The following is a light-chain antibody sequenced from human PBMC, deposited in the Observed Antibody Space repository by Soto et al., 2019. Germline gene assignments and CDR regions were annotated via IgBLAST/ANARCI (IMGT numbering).Light chain of an antibody. Sequence: QSALTQPASVSGSPGQSITIYCTGTSSDVGGYIYVYWHQQHPGKAPKLMIYDVTSRRSGVSYRFSGSKCGNTDSLTISGLQAEDESYYYCSSYTTSSSYVFGTGTKVTVL. CDR2: DVT. J-gene: IGLJ1*01. CDR3: SSYTTSSSYV. CDR1: SSDVGGYIY. V-gene: IGLV2-14*01.